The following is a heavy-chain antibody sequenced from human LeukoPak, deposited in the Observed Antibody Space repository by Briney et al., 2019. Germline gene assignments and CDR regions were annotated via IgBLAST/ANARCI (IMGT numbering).Heavy chain of an antibody. D-gene: IGHD3-10*01. CDR2: ISSSSSYI. CDR1: GFTFSSYS. CDR3: ASAYGSGSYPDY. V-gene: IGHV3-21*01. Sequence: GGSLRLSCAASGFTFSSYSMNWVRQAPGKGLEWVSSISSSSSYIYYADSVKGRFTISRDNAKNSLYLQMNSLRAEDTAVYYCASAYGSGSYPDYWGQGTLVTVSS. J-gene: IGHJ4*02.